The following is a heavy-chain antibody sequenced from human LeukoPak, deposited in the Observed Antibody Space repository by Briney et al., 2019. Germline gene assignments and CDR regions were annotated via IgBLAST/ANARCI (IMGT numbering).Heavy chain of an antibody. V-gene: IGHV3-30*02. Sequence: GGSLRLSRAASGFTFSSYGMYWVRQAPGKGLEWVAFIRYDGSNKYYADSVKGRFTISRDNAKKSVYLQMNSLRAEDTAVYYCARVVFYYYYMDVWGTGTTVTVSS. CDR2: IRYDGSNK. CDR3: ARVVFYYYYMDV. J-gene: IGHJ6*03. CDR1: GFTFSSYG.